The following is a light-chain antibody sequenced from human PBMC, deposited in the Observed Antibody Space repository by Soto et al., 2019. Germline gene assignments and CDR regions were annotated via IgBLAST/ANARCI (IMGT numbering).Light chain of an antibody. Sequence: QSVLTQPPSASGSPGQSVTISCTGTSSDVGTYKYVSWYQQHPGKAPKLMIYEVTKRPSGVPDRFSGSKSGNTASLTVSGLQAEDEADYYCRSYAGSNNFVFGTGTKVTV. CDR1: SSDVGTYKY. CDR2: EVT. CDR3: RSYAGSNNFV. J-gene: IGLJ1*01. V-gene: IGLV2-8*01.